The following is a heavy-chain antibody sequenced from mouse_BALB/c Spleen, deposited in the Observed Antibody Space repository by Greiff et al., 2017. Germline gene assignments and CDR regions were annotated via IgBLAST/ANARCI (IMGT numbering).Heavy chain of an antibody. Sequence: VHVKQSGTVLARPGASVKMSCKASGYSFTSYWMHWVKQRPGQGLEWIGAIYPGNSDTSYNQKFKGKAKLTAVTSASTAYMELSSLTNEDSAVYYCTRELENDVDYWGQGTSVTVSS. D-gene: IGHD2-3*01. CDR3: TRELENDVDY. CDR2: IYPGNSDT. V-gene: IGHV1-5*01. J-gene: IGHJ4*01. CDR1: GYSFTSYW.